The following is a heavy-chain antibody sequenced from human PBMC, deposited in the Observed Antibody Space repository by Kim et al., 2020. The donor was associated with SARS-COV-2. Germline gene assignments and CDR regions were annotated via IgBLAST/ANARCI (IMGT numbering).Heavy chain of an antibody. CDR3: ARDRLAAAGNYYYYGMDV. CDR2: IYSGGST. D-gene: IGHD6-13*01. V-gene: IGHV3-53*01. CDR1: GFTVSSNY. J-gene: IGHJ6*02. Sequence: GGSLRLSCAASGFTVSSNYMSWVRQAPGKGLEWVSVIYSGGSTYYADSVKGRFTISRDNSKNTLYLQMNSLRAEDTAVYYCARDRLAAAGNYYYYGMDVWGQGTTVTVSS.